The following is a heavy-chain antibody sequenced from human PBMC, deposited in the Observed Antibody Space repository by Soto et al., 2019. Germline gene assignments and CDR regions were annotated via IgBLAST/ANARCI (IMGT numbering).Heavy chain of an antibody. Sequence: GASVKVSCKASGGTSSSYAISWVRQAPGQGLEWMGGIIPIFGTANYAQKFQGRVTITADESTSTAYMELSSLRSEDTAVYYCARYYDILTGQNYYYGMDVWGQGTTVTVSS. V-gene: IGHV1-69*13. J-gene: IGHJ6*02. CDR2: IIPIFGTA. CDR3: ARYYDILTGQNYYYGMDV. D-gene: IGHD3-9*01. CDR1: GGTSSSYA.